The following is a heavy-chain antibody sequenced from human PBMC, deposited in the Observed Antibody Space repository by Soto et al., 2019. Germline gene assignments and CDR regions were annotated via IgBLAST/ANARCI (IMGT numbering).Heavy chain of an antibody. CDR3: ARYRMVAPDNNFFDS. CDR2: INTNGNEK. Sequence: PGGSLRLSCATSGFSFNSYWMNWVRQAPGKGLEWVANINTNGNEKYCVDSVKGRFTISRDNAQNSLYLQMNSLTAEDTAVYYCARYRMVAPDNNFFDSWGHGTLVTVSS. D-gene: IGHD2-15*01. V-gene: IGHV3-7*01. J-gene: IGHJ5*01. CDR1: GFSFNSYW.